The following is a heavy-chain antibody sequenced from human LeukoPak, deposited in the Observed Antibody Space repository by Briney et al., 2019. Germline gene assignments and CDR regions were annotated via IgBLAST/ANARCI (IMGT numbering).Heavy chain of an antibody. CDR3: ARGGGRDYDILTGYHYRVLGAFDI. CDR2: IYSGGST. D-gene: IGHD3-9*01. Sequence: GGSLRLSCAASGFTVSSNYMSWVRQAPGKGLEWVSVIYSGGSTYYADSVKGRFTISRDNSKSTLYLQMNSLRAEDTAVYYCARGGGRDYDILTGYHYRVLGAFDIWGQGPRVTVSS. J-gene: IGHJ3*02. CDR1: GFTVSSNY. V-gene: IGHV3-53*01.